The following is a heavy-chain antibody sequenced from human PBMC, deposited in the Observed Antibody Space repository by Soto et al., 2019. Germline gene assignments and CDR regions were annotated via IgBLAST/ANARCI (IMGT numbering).Heavy chain of an antibody. Sequence: QVQLVQSGAEVKKPGSSVKVSCKASGGTFSSYAISWVRQAPGQGLEWMGGIIPIFGTANYAQKCQGRVTITADEPTSTAYMELSSLRSEDTAVYYCARADCISTSCSGEGWFDPWGQGTLVPVSS. CDR3: ARADCISTSCSGEGWFDP. CDR1: GGTFSSYA. V-gene: IGHV1-69*12. J-gene: IGHJ5*02. D-gene: IGHD2-2*01. CDR2: IIPIFGTA.